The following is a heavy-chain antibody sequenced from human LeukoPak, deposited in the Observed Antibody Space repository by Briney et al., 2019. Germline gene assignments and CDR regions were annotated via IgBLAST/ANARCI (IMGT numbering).Heavy chain of an antibody. Sequence: VASVKVSCKASGYTFTSYGITWVRQAPGQGLEWMGWISTYNGNTNYAQNLQGRVAMTTDTSTGTAYMELRSLRSDDTAVYYCARGGRLGELFSPDYWGQGTLVTVSS. CDR1: GYTFTSYG. J-gene: IGHJ4*02. CDR2: ISTYNGNT. V-gene: IGHV1-18*04. CDR3: ARGGRLGELFSPDY. D-gene: IGHD3-16*01.